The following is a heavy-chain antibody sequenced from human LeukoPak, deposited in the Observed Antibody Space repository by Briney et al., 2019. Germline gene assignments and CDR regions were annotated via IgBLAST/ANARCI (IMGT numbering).Heavy chain of an antibody. Sequence: SQTPSLTCAVSGGSISSGGYSWSWIRQPPGKGLEWIGYIYHSGSTYYNPSLKSRVTISVDRSKNQFSLKLSSVTAADTAVYYCARGTMKERWFRPWGQGTLVTVSS. J-gene: IGHJ5*02. D-gene: IGHD3-22*01. CDR3: ARGTMKERWFRP. V-gene: IGHV4-30-2*01. CDR1: GGSISSGGYS. CDR2: IYHSGST.